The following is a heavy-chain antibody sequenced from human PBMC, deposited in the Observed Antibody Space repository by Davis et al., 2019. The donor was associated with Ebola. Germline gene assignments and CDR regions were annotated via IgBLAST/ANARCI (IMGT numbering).Heavy chain of an antibody. CDR1: GFIFSSYV. D-gene: IGHD1-26*01. J-gene: IGHJ4*02. V-gene: IGHV3-23*01. CDR2: ISGSGVST. Sequence: GESLKISCAASGFIFSSYVMSWVRQAPGKGLEWVSIISGSGVSTYYADSVKGRFTISRDNSKNTLYLQMNSLRAEDTAIYYCATIDGIVGATIDYWGQGTLVTVSS. CDR3: ATIDGIVGATIDY.